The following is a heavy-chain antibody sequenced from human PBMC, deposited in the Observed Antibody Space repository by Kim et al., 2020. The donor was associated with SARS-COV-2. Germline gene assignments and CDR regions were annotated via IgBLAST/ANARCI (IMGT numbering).Heavy chain of an antibody. D-gene: IGHD2-21*02. V-gene: IGHV4-39*01. Sequence: SETLSLTCTVSGGSISSSSYYWGWIRQPPGKGLEWIGSIYYSGSTYYNPSLKSRVTISVDTSKNQFSLKLSSVTAADTAVYYCARLGVSAVVVTAPPFFDYWGRGTLVTVSS. CDR2: IYYSGST. CDR1: GGSISSSSYY. CDR3: ARLGVSAVVVTAPPFFDY. J-gene: IGHJ4*02.